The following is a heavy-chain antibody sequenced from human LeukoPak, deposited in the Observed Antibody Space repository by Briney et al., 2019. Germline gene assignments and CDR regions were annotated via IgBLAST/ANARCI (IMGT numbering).Heavy chain of an antibody. CDR1: GFTFSSYA. Sequence: GGSLRLSCAASGFTFSSYAMNWVRQAPGKGLEWVSAISGSGGSTYYADSVKGRFTISRDNSKKTLYLQMNSLRAEDTAVYYCAKETVVTRAEYWGQGTLVTVSS. J-gene: IGHJ4*02. V-gene: IGHV3-23*01. CDR2: ISGSGGST. CDR3: AKETVVTRAEY. D-gene: IGHD4-23*01.